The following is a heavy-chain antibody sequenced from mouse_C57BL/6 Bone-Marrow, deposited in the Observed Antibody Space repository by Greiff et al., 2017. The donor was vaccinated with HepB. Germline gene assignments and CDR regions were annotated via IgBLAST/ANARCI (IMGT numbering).Heavy chain of an antibody. V-gene: IGHV5-17*01. CDR1: GFTFSDYG. J-gene: IGHJ3*01. CDR2: ISSGSSTI. CDR3: ARGCYYYGSWFAY. Sequence: EVKLVESGGGLVKPGGSLKLSCAASGFTFSDYGMHWVRQAPEKGLEWVAYISSGSSTIYYADTVKGRFTISRDKAKNTLFLQMTSLRSEDTAMYYCARGCYYYGSWFAYWGQGTLVTVSA. D-gene: IGHD1-1*01.